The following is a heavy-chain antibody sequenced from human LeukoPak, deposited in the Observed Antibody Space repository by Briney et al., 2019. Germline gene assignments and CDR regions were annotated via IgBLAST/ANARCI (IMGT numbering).Heavy chain of an antibody. V-gene: IGHV3-15*01. D-gene: IGHD4/OR15-4a*01. J-gene: IGHJ4*02. CDR2: IKSKTDGGTT. Sequence: AGGSLRLSCAASGFTFSNAWMSWVRQAPGKGLEWVGRIKSKTDGGTTDYAAPVKGRFTISRDDSKNTLYLQMNSLKTEDTAVYYCTTDQEANASDYWGQGTLVTVSS. CDR3: TTDQEANASDY. CDR1: GFTFSNAW.